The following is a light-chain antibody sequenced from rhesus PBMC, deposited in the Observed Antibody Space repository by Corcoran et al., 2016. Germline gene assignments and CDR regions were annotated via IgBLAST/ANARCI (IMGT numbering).Light chain of an antibody. CDR1: RSDIGGYNY. Sequence: QAALTQPRSVSGSPGQSVTISCTGTRSDIGGYNYVSWYQQHPGTAPKLMIYEVSKRPSGVSDRFSGSKSGNTASLTISGLQAEDEADYYCSSYAGSYTFIFGAGTRLTVL. CDR3: SSYAGSYTFI. CDR2: EVS. J-gene: IGLJ1*01. V-gene: IGLV2-32*02.